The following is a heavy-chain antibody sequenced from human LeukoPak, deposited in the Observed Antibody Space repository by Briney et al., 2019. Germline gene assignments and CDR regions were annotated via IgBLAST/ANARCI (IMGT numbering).Heavy chain of an antibody. V-gene: IGHV5-51*01. D-gene: IGHD2-2*01. Sequence: GESLKISCKGSGYSFTSYWIGWVRQMPEKGLEWMGIIYPGDSDTRYSPSFQGQVTISADKSISTAYLQWSSLKASDTAMYYCARQGIACSSTSCYLDYWGQGTLVTVSS. CDR2: IYPGDSDT. J-gene: IGHJ4*02. CDR3: ARQGIACSSTSCYLDY. CDR1: GYSFTSYW.